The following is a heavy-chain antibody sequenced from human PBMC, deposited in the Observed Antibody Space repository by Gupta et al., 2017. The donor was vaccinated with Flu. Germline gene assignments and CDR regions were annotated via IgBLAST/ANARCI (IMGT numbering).Heavy chain of an antibody. Sequence: QVQLQQWGAGLLKPSETLSLTCAVFRGSFNAYYWCWVRQTPGKGLEWIGEIHHSGYSNYNPSLKSRVTISVDTSKSQFSLKLTSVTAADTAVYYCARWVEVGPIRLDVWGHGTTVTVSS. D-gene: IGHD2-15*01. CDR1: RGSFNAYY. J-gene: IGHJ6*02. CDR3: ARWVEVGPIRLDV. V-gene: IGHV4-34*01. CDR2: IHHSGYS.